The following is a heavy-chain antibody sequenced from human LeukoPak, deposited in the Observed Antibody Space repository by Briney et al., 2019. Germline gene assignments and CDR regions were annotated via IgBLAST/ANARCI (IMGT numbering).Heavy chain of an antibody. CDR2: IWYDGSNK. J-gene: IGHJ4*02. Sequence: GRSLRLSCAASGFTFSSYGMHWVRQAPGKGLEWVAVIWYDGSNKYYADSVKGRFTISRDNSKNTLYLQMNSLRAEDTAVYYCARDAVRVISVYYDSSGRGAIDYWGQGTLVTVSS. CDR3: ARDAVRVISVYYDSSGRGAIDY. CDR1: GFTFSSYG. D-gene: IGHD3-22*01. V-gene: IGHV3-33*01.